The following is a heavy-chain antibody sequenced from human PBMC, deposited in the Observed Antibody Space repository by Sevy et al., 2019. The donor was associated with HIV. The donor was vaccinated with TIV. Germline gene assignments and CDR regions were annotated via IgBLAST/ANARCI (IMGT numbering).Heavy chain of an antibody. CDR3: ASTKDYYDNTGDPFDF. CDR1: GYTLTHLS. J-gene: IGHJ4*02. CDR2: FDPEDGEK. V-gene: IGHV1-24*01. D-gene: IGHD3-22*01. Sequence: ASVKVSCKVSGYTLTHLSMHWVRQAPGKGLEWMGSFDPEDGEKIHARKFQGRVTLTEDTFRDTAYMELGSLRSEDTAVYYCASTKDYYDNTGDPFDFWGQGTLVTVSS.